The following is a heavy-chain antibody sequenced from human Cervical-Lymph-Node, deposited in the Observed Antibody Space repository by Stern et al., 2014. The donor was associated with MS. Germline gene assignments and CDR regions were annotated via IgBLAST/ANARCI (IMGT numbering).Heavy chain of an antibody. CDR2: VNPTDGRT. Sequence: QLVQSGAEVKKPGASVKVSCKASGDTFASYPIHWLRQAPGQGPVWMGIVNPTDGRTTYAQTFQGRVTMTRDTSTRTVYMELSNLRAEDTAMYFCANPLPYANWGQGTRVTVSS. CDR3: ANPLPYAN. V-gene: IGHV1-46*03. D-gene: IGHD4-17*01. J-gene: IGHJ1*01. CDR1: GDTFASYP.